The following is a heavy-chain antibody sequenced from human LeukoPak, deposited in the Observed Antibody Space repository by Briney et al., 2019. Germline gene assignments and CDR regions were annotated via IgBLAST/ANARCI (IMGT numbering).Heavy chain of an antibody. J-gene: IGHJ4*02. D-gene: IGHD6-13*01. CDR2: IYYSGST. CDR3: AREVWGGIAAAGTTYFDY. CDR1: GGSISSYY. V-gene: IGHV4-59*01. Sequence: SETLSLTCTVSGGSISSYYWSWIRQPPGKGLEWIGYIYYSGSTNYNPSLKSRVTISVDTSKNQFSLKLSSVTAADTAVYYCAREVWGGIAAAGTTYFDYWGQGTLVTVSS.